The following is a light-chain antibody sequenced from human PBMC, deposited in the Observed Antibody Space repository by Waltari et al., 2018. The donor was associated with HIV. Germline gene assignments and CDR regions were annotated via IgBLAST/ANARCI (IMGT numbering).Light chain of an antibody. CDR2: KTN. Sequence: QPVLPQPPSASGTPGPRVTISCSGSSSHVVRNVVSWYRQFPGTAPKLLIYKTNQRPSGVPDRFSGSKSGTSASLAISGLQADDEAVYYCAAWDDSLNGPLFGGGTQLTVL. J-gene: IGLJ2*01. V-gene: IGLV1-44*01. CDR1: SSHVVRNV. CDR3: AAWDDSLNGPL.